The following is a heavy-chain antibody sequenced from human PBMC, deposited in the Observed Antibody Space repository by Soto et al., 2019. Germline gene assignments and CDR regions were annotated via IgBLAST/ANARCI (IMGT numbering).Heavy chain of an antibody. D-gene: IGHD5-12*01. Sequence: GGSLRLSCAASGFTFSTYAMAWVRQAPGKGLEWISYITESSKTIYYADSVKGRFTISRDNAKNSLYLQMNSLRAEDTAVYYCTRDHGYGYGMDVWGQGTTVTVSS. CDR1: GFTFSTYA. CDR3: TRDHGYGYGMDV. J-gene: IGHJ6*02. CDR2: ITESSKTI. V-gene: IGHV3-48*01.